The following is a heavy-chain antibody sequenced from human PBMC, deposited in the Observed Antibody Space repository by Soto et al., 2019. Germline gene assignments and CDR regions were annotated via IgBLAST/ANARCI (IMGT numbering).Heavy chain of an antibody. Sequence: GASVKVSCKASGYTFTSYDINWVRQAPGQGLEWMGWMNPNSGNTGYAQKFQGRVTMTRNTSISTAYMELSSLRSEDTALYYCARATYSYGYWSPNYYMDVWGKGTTVTVSS. CDR1: GYTFTSYD. CDR2: MNPNSGNT. V-gene: IGHV1-8*01. J-gene: IGHJ6*03. D-gene: IGHD5-18*01. CDR3: ARATYSYGYWSPNYYMDV.